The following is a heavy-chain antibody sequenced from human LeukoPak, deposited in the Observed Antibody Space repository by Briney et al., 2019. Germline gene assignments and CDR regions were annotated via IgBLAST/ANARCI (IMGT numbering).Heavy chain of an antibody. J-gene: IGHJ4*02. CDR1: GFTFGDYA. Sequence: GGSLRLSCTASGFTFGDYAMSWFRQAPGKGLEWVGFIRSKGYGGTTEYAASVKGRFTISRDDPKSIAYLQMNSLKTEDTAVYYCARGASGPFEYWGQGSLVTVSS. CDR3: ARGASGPFEY. CDR2: IRSKGYGGTT. V-gene: IGHV3-49*03.